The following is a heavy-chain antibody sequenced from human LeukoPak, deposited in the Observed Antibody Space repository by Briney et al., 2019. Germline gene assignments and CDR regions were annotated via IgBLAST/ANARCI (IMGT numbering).Heavy chain of an antibody. J-gene: IGHJ4*02. Sequence: GGSLRLSCAASVFTFSDYWMHWVRQAPGKGLVWVSRINTDGSFTRYADSVQGRFTISRDTAKNTLFLQMNSLRAEDTAVYYCAREAKVGGALQYWGQGILVTVST. CDR1: VFTFSDYW. V-gene: IGHV3-74*01. CDR3: AREAKVGGALQY. D-gene: IGHD1-26*01. CDR2: INTDGSFT.